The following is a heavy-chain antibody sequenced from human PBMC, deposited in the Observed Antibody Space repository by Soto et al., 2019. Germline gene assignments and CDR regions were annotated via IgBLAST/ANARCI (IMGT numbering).Heavy chain of an antibody. CDR3: ARDRPDIVVVPAANWFDP. CDR1: GGSISSYY. CDR2: IYTSGST. Sequence: PSETLSLTCTVSGGSISSYYWSWIRQPAGKGLEWIGRIYTSGSTNYNPSLKSRVTMSVDTSKNLFSLKLSSVTAADTAVYYCARDRPDIVVVPAANWFDPWGQGTLVTVSS. D-gene: IGHD2-2*01. J-gene: IGHJ5*02. V-gene: IGHV4-4*07.